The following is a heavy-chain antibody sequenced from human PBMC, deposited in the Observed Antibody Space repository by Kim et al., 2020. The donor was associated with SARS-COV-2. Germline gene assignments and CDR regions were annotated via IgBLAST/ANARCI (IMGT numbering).Heavy chain of an antibody. J-gene: IGHJ5*02. CDR2: ISSSSSYI. V-gene: IGHV3-21*01. CDR1: GFTFSSYS. CDR3: ARLADIEAFDP. D-gene: IGHD3-9*01. Sequence: GGSLRLSCAASGFTFSSYSMNWVRQAPGKGLEWVSSISSSSSYIYYADSVKGRFTISRDNAKNSLYLQMNSLRAEDTAVYYCARLADIEAFDPWGQGTRVTVSS.